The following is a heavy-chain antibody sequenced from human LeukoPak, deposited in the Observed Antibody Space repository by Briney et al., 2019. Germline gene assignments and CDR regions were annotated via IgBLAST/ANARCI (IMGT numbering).Heavy chain of an antibody. D-gene: IGHD5-24*01. CDR3: AKDRGY. CDR1: GFTFNIFP. Sequence: GGSLRLSCAASGFTFNIFPMMWVRQAPGKGLEWVSAISASGDNTYYADSVKGRFTISRDNSENTLYLQMNSLRAEDTAVYYCAKDRGYWGQGTLVTDSS. CDR2: ISASGDNT. J-gene: IGHJ4*02. V-gene: IGHV3-23*01.